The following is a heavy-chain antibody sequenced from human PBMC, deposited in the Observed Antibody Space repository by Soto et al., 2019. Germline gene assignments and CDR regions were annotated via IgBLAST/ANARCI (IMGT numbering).Heavy chain of an antibody. CDR2: IYYSGST. J-gene: IGHJ4*02. CDR1: GGSISSYY. D-gene: IGHD1-1*01. V-gene: IGHV4-59*01. Sequence: SETLSLTCTVSGGSISSYYWSWIRQPPGKGLEWIGYIYYSGSTNYNPSLKSRVTISVDMSKNQFSLKLTSVNAADTAVYYCTRGGEAYKNAPGGQETLVPVSS. CDR3: TRGGEAYKNAP.